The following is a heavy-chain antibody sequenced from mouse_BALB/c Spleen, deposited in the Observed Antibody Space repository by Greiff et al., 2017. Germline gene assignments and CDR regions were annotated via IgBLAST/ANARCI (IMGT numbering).Heavy chain of an antibody. D-gene: IGHD1-1*01. CDR3: ARGDYVYAMDY. CDR2: INPSSGYT. V-gene: IGHV1-4*01. CDR1: GYTFTSYT. Sequence: QVHVKQSGAELARPGASVKMSCKASGYTFTSYTMHWVKQRPGQGLEWIGYINPSSGYTNYNQKFKDKATLTADKSSSTAYMQLSSLTSEDSAVYYCARGDYVYAMDYWGQGTSVTVSS. J-gene: IGHJ4*01.